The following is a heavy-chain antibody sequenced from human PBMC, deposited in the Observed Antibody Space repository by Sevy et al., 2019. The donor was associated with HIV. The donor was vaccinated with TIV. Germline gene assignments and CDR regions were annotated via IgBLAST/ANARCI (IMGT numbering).Heavy chain of an antibody. D-gene: IGHD3-9*01. CDR1: GFTFSNYA. CDR2: LSSDNAGST. J-gene: IGHJ5*02. Sequence: GGSRRLSCSASGFTFSNYAMHWVRQAPGKGLEYVSGLSSDNAGSTYYADSVNGRFTISRDNSKNTLYLQMSSLRTEDTAVYYCVKDRIETILWSKGDWFDPWGQGTLVTVSS. CDR3: VKDRIETILWSKGDWFDP. V-gene: IGHV3-64D*06.